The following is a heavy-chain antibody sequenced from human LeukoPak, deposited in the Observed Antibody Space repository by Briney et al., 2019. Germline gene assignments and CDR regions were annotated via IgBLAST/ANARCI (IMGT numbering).Heavy chain of an antibody. Sequence: ASVKVSCKASGYTFTGYYMHWVRQAPGQRLEWMGWINAGNGNTKYSQEFQGRVTITRDTSASTAYMELSSLRSEDMAVYYCARGGRAGLVGATTAFDYWGQGTLVTVSS. V-gene: IGHV1-3*03. CDR1: GYTFTGYY. CDR2: INAGNGNT. D-gene: IGHD1-26*01. J-gene: IGHJ4*02. CDR3: ARGGRAGLVGATTAFDY.